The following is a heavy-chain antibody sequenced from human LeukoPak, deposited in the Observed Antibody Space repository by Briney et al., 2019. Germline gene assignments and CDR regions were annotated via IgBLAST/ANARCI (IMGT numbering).Heavy chain of an antibody. CDR3: ARDPALQLWGAFDI. D-gene: IGHD5-18*01. CDR2: ISSSGSTI. V-gene: IGHV3-11*04. Sequence: PGGSLRLSCAASGFTFSDYCMSWIRQAPGKGLEWVSYISSSGSTIYYADSVKGRFTISRDNAKNSLYLQMNSLRAEDTAVYYCARDPALQLWGAFDIWGQGTMVTVSS. J-gene: IGHJ3*02. CDR1: GFTFSDYC.